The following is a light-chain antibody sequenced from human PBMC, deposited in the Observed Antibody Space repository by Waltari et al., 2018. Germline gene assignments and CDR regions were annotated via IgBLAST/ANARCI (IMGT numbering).Light chain of an antibody. V-gene: IGKV4-1*01. CDR3: QQYYSTWT. Sequence: DIVMTQSPDSMAVSLGERATINCKSSQRVLYSTNTQSYVAWYQQKPGQPPKLLIYWTSTRESGVPDRFSGSGSGTDCTLTISNLQAEDVAVYYCQQYYSTWTFGQGTKVEIK. CDR2: WTS. CDR1: QRVLYSTNTQSY. J-gene: IGKJ1*01.